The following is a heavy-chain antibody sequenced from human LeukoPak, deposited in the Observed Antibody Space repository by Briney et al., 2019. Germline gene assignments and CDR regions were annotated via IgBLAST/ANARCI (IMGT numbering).Heavy chain of an antibody. CDR3: ARIVGATEDY. CDR1: GFTFSSYS. Sequence: GGSLRLSCAASGFTFSSYSMNWVRQAPGKGREWVSYISSSSSTIYYADSVKGRFTISRDNAKNSLYLQMNSLRAEDTAVYYCARIVGATEDYWGQGTLVTVSS. J-gene: IGHJ4*02. V-gene: IGHV3-48*01. CDR2: ISSSSSTI. D-gene: IGHD1-26*01.